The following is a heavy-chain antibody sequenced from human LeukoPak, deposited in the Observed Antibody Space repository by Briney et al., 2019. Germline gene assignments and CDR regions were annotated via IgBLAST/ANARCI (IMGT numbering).Heavy chain of an antibody. V-gene: IGHV4-31*03. D-gene: IGHD2-2*02. J-gene: IGHJ4*02. Sequence: SQTLSLTCTVSGGSISSGGYYWSWIRQHPGKGLEWIGYIYYSGSTYYNPSLKSRVTISVDTSKNQFSLKLSSVTAADTAVYYCARTPWPRYCSSTSCYIGGVYFDYWGQGTLVTVSS. CDR2: IYYSGST. CDR3: ARTPWPRYCSSTSCYIGGVYFDY. CDR1: GGSISSGGYY.